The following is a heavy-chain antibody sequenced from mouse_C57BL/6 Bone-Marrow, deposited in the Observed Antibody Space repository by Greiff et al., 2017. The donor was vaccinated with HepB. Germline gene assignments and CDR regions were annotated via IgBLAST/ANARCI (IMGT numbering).Heavy chain of an antibody. D-gene: IGHD2-14*01. CDR3: TTYIGGHYYAMDY. CDR1: GFNIKDDY. CDR2: IDPENGDT. J-gene: IGHJ4*01. V-gene: IGHV14-4*01. Sequence: VQLKQSGAELVRPGASVKLSCTASGFNIKDDYMHWVKQRPEQGLEWIGWIDPENGDTEYASKFQGKATITADTSSNTAYLRLSSLTSEDAAVYYCTTYIGGHYYAMDYWGQGTSVTVSS.